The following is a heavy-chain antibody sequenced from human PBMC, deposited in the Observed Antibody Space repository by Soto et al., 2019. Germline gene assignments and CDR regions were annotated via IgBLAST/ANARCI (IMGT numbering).Heavy chain of an antibody. CDR1: GGSISSSNW. J-gene: IGHJ5*02. CDR2: IYHSGST. CDR3: ARLYSYGLHGFDP. D-gene: IGHD5-18*01. V-gene: IGHV4-4*02. Sequence: PSETLSLTCAVSGGSISSSNWWSWVRQPPGKGLEWIGEIYHSGSTNYNPSLKSRVTISVDKSKNQFSLKLSSVTAADTAVYYCARLYSYGLHGFDPWGQGTLVTVSS.